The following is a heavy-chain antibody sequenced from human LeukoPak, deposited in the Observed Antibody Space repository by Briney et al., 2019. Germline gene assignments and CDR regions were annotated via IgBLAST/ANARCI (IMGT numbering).Heavy chain of an antibody. J-gene: IGHJ4*02. CDR2: ISSSGSTI. CDR3: AKDSYFGETDY. CDR1: GFTFSSYE. D-gene: IGHD3-10*01. V-gene: IGHV3-48*03. Sequence: PGGSLRLSCAASGFTFSSYEMNWVRQAPGKGLEWVSYISSSGSTIYYADSVKGRFTISRDNSKDTLYLQMNSLRAEDTAVYYCAKDSYFGETDYWGQGTLVTVSS.